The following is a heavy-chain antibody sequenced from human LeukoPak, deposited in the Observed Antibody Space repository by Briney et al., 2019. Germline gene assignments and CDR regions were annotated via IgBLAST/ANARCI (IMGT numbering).Heavy chain of an antibody. CDR2: INPNSGGT. CDR1: GYTFTGYY. CDR3: ARTEGGDYGAAYYYGMDV. V-gene: IGHV1-2*02. D-gene: IGHD4-17*01. J-gene: IGHJ6*02. Sequence: ASVKVSCKASGYTFTGYYIHWVRQAPGQGLEWMGWINPNSGGTNYAQKLQGRVTMTRDTSISTAYMELSRLTSDDTAVYYCARTEGGDYGAAYYYGMDVWGQGTTVTVSS.